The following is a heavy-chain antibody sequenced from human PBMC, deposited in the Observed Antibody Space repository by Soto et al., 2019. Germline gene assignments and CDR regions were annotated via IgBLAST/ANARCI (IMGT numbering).Heavy chain of an antibody. J-gene: IGHJ4*02. Sequence: QVQLQESGPGLVKPSQTLSLTCTVSGGSISSGGYYWSWIRQHPGKGLEWIGYIYYSGSTYYNPSLKSRVTLSVDTSKNQFSLKLSSVTAADTAVYYCARATIFGVVIISYFDYWGQGTLVTVSS. CDR1: GGSISSGGYY. D-gene: IGHD3-3*01. V-gene: IGHV4-31*03. CDR3: ARATIFGVVIISYFDY. CDR2: IYYSGST.